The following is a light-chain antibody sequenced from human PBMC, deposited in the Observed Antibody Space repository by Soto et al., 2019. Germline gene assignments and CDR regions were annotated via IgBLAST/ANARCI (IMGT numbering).Light chain of an antibody. CDR2: GAS. Sequence: EIVLTQSPGTLSLSPGERATLSCRASQSVSSSHLAWYQQKAGQAPRLLIYGASSRATGIPDRFSGSGSGTDFTLTISRLEPEDFAVYYCQQRSNWLTFGGGTKVEMK. V-gene: IGKV3D-20*02. CDR1: QSVSSSH. J-gene: IGKJ4*01. CDR3: QQRSNWLT.